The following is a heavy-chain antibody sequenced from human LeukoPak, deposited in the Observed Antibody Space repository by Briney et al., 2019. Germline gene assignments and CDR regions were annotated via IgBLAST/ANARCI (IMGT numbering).Heavy chain of an antibody. J-gene: IGHJ4*02. CDR1: GFTFSGHW. V-gene: IGHV3-74*01. Sequence: GGSLRLSCAASGFTFSGHWMYWLRQAPGKGLAWVSRINGDGSATNYADSMEGRFTISRDNAKNVVYLQMNSLREDDTAIYYCARDINWGQVDYWGQGTLVTVSS. D-gene: IGHD7-27*01. CDR3: ARDINWGQVDY. CDR2: INGDGSAT.